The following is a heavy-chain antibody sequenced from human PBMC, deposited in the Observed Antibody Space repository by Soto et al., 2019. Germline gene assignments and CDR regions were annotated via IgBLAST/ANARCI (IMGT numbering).Heavy chain of an antibody. CDR2: INAGNGNT. V-gene: IGHV1-3*01. J-gene: IGHJ6*02. Sequence: ASVKVSCKASGYTFTSYAMHWVRQAPGQRLEWMGWINAGNGNTKYSQKFQGRVTITRDTSASTAYMELSSLRSEDTAVYYCARRIQGGLLYDSRGYWAYGMDVWGQGTTVTVSS. CDR3: ARRIQGGLLYDSRGYWAYGMDV. D-gene: IGHD3-22*01. CDR1: GYTFTSYA.